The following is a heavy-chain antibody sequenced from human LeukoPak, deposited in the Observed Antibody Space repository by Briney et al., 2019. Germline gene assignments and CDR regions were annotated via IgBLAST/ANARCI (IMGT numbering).Heavy chain of an antibody. CDR2: INQDGSDK. D-gene: IGHD5-12*01. Sequence: GGSLRDSCAASGFTFPNYWMTWVRQAPGKGLEWVAHINQDGSDKNYVDSVRGRFTASRDNAKNSLYLQMNSLRAEDTAVYYCARDSGNSGYDVNDYWGQGTLVTVSS. V-gene: IGHV3-7*01. CDR1: GFTFPNYW. J-gene: IGHJ4*02. CDR3: ARDSGNSGYDVNDY.